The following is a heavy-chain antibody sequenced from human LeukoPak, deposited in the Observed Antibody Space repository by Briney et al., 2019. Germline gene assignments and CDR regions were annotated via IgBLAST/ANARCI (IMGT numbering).Heavy chain of an antibody. J-gene: IGHJ4*02. V-gene: IGHV3-23*01. D-gene: IGHD2-15*01. CDR2: FFGSGGSE. CDR3: SKTTTGYSSGRYPAWPIDY. Sequence: GGPLSHSCAASGFTFCCYAMFWLRQAPGKGLEGVSGFFGSGGSEHYADSVKGRFTISRDNSKKMVYLEMDSLSGEDSALYFCSKTTTGYSSGRYPAWPIDYWGQGSLVTVSS. CDR1: GFTFCCYA.